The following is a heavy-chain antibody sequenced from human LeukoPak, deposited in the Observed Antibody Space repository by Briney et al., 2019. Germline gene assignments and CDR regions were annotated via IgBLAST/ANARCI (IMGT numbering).Heavy chain of an antibody. D-gene: IGHD2-15*01. CDR2: IYPGDSDT. CDR3: ARTERYCSGVSCYSWFDP. CDR1: GYSFTSYW. V-gene: IGHV5-51*01. J-gene: IGHJ5*02. Sequence: GESLKISCKGSGYSFTSYWIGWVRQMPGKGLEWMGIIYPGDSDTRYSPSFQGQVTISADKSISTAYLQWSSLKASDTAMYYCARTERYCSGVSCYSWFDPWGQGTLVTVSS.